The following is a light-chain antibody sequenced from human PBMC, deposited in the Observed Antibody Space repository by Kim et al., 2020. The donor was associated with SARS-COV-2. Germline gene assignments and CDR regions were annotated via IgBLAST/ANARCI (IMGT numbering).Light chain of an antibody. V-gene: IGKV1-39*01. CDR3: QQTYNTPFT. CDR2: SAS. J-gene: IGKJ3*01. Sequence: DIQMTQSPSSLSAYVEDRVTITCRASQTIGNYLNWYQMRPGRAPQLLIYSASTLQSGVPPRFSASRSGTVFTLTITGLQPEDFGTYYCQQTYNTPFTFGPGTKVDLK. CDR1: QTIGNY.